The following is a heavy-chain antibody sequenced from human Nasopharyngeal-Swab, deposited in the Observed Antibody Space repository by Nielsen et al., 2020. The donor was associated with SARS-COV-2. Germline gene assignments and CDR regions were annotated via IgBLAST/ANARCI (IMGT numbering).Heavy chain of an antibody. J-gene: IGHJ3*02. V-gene: IGHV4-39*01. CDR2: IYYSGST. Sequence: WIRQPPGKGLEWIGSIYYSGSTYYNPSLKSRVTISVDTSKNQFSLKLSPVTAADTAVYYCARYGERITIFGVVIKEAFDIWGQGTMVTVSS. D-gene: IGHD3-3*01. CDR3: ARYGERITIFGVVIKEAFDI.